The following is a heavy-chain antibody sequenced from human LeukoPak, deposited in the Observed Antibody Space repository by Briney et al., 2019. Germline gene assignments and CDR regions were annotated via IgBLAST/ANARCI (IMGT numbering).Heavy chain of an antibody. V-gene: IGHV1-8*01. Sequence: ASVKVSCKASGYTLTSYDINWVRQATGQGLEWMGWMNPNSGNTGYAQKFQGRVTMTRNTSISTAYMELRSLRSDDTAVYYCARVAPTGNNWFDPWGQGTLVTVSS. CDR3: ARVAPTGNNWFDP. D-gene: IGHD2-15*01. CDR2: MNPNSGNT. CDR1: GYTLTSYD. J-gene: IGHJ5*02.